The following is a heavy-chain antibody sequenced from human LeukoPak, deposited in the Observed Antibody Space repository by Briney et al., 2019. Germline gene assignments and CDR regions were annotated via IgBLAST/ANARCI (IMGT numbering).Heavy chain of an antibody. CDR3: ASGYCSGGSCPLVY. CDR1: GFTFSGYA. V-gene: IGHV3-64*02. Sequence: TGGSLRLSCTASGFTFSGYAMHWVRQAPGKGLEYVSAISSNGGGTYYADSVKGRFTISRDNSKNTLYLQMGSLRAEDMAVYYCASGYCSGGSCPLVYWGQGTLVTVSS. D-gene: IGHD2-15*01. CDR2: ISSNGGGT. J-gene: IGHJ4*02.